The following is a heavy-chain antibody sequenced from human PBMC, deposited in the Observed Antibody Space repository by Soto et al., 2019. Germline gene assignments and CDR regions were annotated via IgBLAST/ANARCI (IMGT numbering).Heavy chain of an antibody. Sequence: PSETMSLTCTVSGGSISGYYWCWIQQPPGKELEWIGFIYYSGSTNYSPSLKSRVTISVDTSKNQFSLKLTSVTAADTAVYYCARHDYRGFAFDYWGQVTLVTVPA. V-gene: IGHV4-59*08. CDR1: GGSISGYY. J-gene: IGHJ4*02. CDR3: ARHDYRGFAFDY. CDR2: IYYSGST. D-gene: IGHD4-4*01.